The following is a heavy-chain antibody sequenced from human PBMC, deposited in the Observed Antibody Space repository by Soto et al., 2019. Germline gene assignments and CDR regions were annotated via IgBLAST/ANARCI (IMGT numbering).Heavy chain of an antibody. Sequence: LSLTCTVSGGSIRSGGYYWSWVRQNPRRGLEWIGNIYYSGNTYYNPSLKSRLTISVDTSKNQFSLNLSSVTAADTAVYYCARDRLMATAGTARHYFGLDVWGQGTTVTGSS. V-gene: IGHV4-31*03. D-gene: IGHD5-18*01. CDR1: GGSIRSGGYY. CDR3: ARDRLMATAGTARHYFGLDV. J-gene: IGHJ6*02. CDR2: IYYSGNT.